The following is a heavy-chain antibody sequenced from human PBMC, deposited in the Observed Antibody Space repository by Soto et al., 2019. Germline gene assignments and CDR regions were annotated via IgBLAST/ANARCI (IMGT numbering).Heavy chain of an antibody. Sequence: PGGSLRLSCAASGFTFSGYDMHWVRQAAGRSLEWVSAIGTAGDTYYPGSVKGRFTISRENAKNSLYLQMNSLRAGDTAVYYCARGRVSDGGYYYFDYWGQGALVTVSS. D-gene: IGHD5-12*01. CDR3: ARGRVSDGGYYYFDY. V-gene: IGHV3-13*01. CDR1: GFTFSGYD. J-gene: IGHJ4*02. CDR2: IGTAGDT.